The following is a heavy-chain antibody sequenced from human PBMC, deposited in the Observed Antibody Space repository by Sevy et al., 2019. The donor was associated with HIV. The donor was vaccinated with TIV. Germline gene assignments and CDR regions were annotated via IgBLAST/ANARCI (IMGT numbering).Heavy chain of an antibody. CDR1: GFTFSSYW. Sequence: GGSLRLSCAASGFTFSSYWMSWVRQAPGKGLEWVANIKQDGSEKYYVDSVKGRFTITRDNAKNSLYLQMKSLRAEDTAVYYCARAIYGDYTDAFDIWGQGTMVTVSS. CDR2: IKQDGSEK. D-gene: IGHD4-17*01. CDR3: ARAIYGDYTDAFDI. J-gene: IGHJ3*02. V-gene: IGHV3-7*03.